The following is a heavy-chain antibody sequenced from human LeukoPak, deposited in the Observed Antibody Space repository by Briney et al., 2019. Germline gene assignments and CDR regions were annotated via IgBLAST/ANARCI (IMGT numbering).Heavy chain of an antibody. V-gene: IGHV4-59*12. CDR3: ATPLYCSGGSCHWFDP. Sequence: SSETLSLTCTVSGGSIRNYYWSWIRQPPGRGLEWIGYIYYSGSTYYNPSLKSRVTISVDTSKNQFSLKLSSVTAADTAVYYCATPLYCSGGSCHWFDPWGQGTLVTVSS. J-gene: IGHJ5*02. D-gene: IGHD2-15*01. CDR1: GGSIRNYY. CDR2: IYYSGST.